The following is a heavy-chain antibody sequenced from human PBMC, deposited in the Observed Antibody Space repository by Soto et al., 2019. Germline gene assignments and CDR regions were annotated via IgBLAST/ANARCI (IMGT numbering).Heavy chain of an antibody. V-gene: IGHV1-2*04. J-gene: IGHJ3*02. CDR2: INPNSGCT. D-gene: IGHD6-19*01. CDR3: ARGPWLAQGGDAFDI. CDR1: GYTFTGYY. Sequence: ASVKVSCKASGYTFTGYYMHWVRQAPGQGLERMGWINPNSGCTNYAQKFQGWVTMTRDTSISTAYMELSRLRSDDMAVYYCARGPWLAQGGDAFDIWGQGTMVTVSS.